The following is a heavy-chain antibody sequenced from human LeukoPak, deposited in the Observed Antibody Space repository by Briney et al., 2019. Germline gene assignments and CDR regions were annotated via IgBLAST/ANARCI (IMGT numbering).Heavy chain of an antibody. V-gene: IGHV4-34*01. J-gene: IGHJ6*03. Sequence: SETLSLTCSVNGGSFSGYYWSWIRQPPGKGLEWIGEINHSGNTNYNPSLKSRVTISGDTSKNQFTLKLSSVTAADTAVYYCETSSSATIDYFYDYIDVWGKGTTVTVSS. D-gene: IGHD2-15*01. CDR1: GGSFSGYY. CDR3: ETSSSATIDYFYDYIDV. CDR2: INHSGNT.